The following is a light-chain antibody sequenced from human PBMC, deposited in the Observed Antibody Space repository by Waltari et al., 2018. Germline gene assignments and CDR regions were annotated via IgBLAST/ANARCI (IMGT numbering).Light chain of an antibody. CDR1: KLGNKF. Sequence: SYELTQPPSVSVSPGQTTTITCSGDKLGNKFICWYQQKPGQSPVLVISQDYKRPSGIPERFSGSNSGNTATLTISETQAMDEADYYCQAWDSIVVFGGGTKLTVL. CDR2: QDY. CDR3: QAWDSIVV. J-gene: IGLJ2*01. V-gene: IGLV3-1*01.